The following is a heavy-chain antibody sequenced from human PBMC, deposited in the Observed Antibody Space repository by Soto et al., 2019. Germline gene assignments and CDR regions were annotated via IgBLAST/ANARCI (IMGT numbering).Heavy chain of an antibody. CDR3: ASSAMDHYYYGMDV. J-gene: IGHJ6*02. D-gene: IGHD5-18*01. CDR2: IIPIFGTA. V-gene: IGHV1-69*13. Sequence: ASVKVSCKSSGGTFSSYAISWVRQAPGQGLEWMGGIIPIFGTADYAQKFQGRVTITADESTSTAYMELSSLRSEDTAVYYCASSAMDHYYYGMDVWGQGTTVTVSS. CDR1: GGTFSSYA.